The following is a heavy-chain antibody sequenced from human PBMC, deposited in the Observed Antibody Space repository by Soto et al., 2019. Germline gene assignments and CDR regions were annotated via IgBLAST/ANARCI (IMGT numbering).Heavy chain of an antibody. V-gene: IGHV3-33*01. CDR3: ARDGWGYYFDY. Sequence: QVQLVESGGGVVQPGRSLRLSCAASGFTFSSYGMHWVRQAPGKGLEWVAVIWYDGSNKYYADSVKGRFTISRDNSKNTLYLQMNSLRAEDTAVYYCARDGWGYYFDYGGQGTLVTVSS. CDR2: IWYDGSNK. D-gene: IGHD3-16*01. CDR1: GFTFSSYG. J-gene: IGHJ4*02.